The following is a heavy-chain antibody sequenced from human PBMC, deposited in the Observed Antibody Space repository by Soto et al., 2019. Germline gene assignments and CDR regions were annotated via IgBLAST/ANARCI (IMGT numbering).Heavy chain of an antibody. J-gene: IGHJ3*02. CDR3: AREPRYCRGGSCSITGDAYDI. Sequence: EVQLVESGGGLVQPGGSLRLSCTASGFIVSDTYVNWVRQAPGKGLEWVSVISNRGDTHYADSVRGRFSLSRDISDQTLHLQMNTLRVEDTAVYYCAREPRYCRGGSCSITGDAYDIWGQGTMVTVSS. D-gene: IGHD2-15*01. V-gene: IGHV3-66*01. CDR2: ISNRGDT. CDR1: GFIVSDTY.